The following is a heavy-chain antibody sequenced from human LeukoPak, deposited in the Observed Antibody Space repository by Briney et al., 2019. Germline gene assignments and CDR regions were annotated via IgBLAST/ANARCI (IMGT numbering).Heavy chain of an antibody. CDR3: ARDGLRDGYNLYYYYYMDV. D-gene: IGHD5-24*01. Sequence: PSETLSLTCTVSGGSISSGSYYWSWIRQPAGKGLEWIGRIYTSGSTNCNPSLKSRVTISVDTSKNQFSLKLSSVTAADTAVYYCARDGLRDGYNLYYYYYMDVWGKGTTVTVSS. CDR2: IYTSGST. CDR1: GGSISSGSYY. J-gene: IGHJ6*03. V-gene: IGHV4-61*02.